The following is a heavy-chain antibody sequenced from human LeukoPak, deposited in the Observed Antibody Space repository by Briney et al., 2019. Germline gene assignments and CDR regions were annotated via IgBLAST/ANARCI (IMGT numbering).Heavy chain of an antibody. Sequence: SGGSLRLSCAASGFTFDDYAMHWVRQAPGKGLEWVSLISGDGGSTYYADSVKGRFTISRDNSKNSLYLQMNSLGTEDTALYYCAKDISNYDFWSGFYTWGQGTLVTVSS. CDR3: AKDISNYDFWSGFYT. J-gene: IGHJ5*02. CDR2: ISGDGGST. D-gene: IGHD3-3*01. CDR1: GFTFDDYA. V-gene: IGHV3-43*02.